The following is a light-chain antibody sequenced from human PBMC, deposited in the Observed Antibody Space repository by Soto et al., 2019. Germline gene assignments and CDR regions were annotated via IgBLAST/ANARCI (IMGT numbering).Light chain of an antibody. V-gene: IGKV3-15*01. CDR1: QSVTYN. Sequence: ETMLTQSPATLSASPGERVTLSCRATQSVTYNLAWYQQKPGQALRLLIYGASTRATGIPARFSGRGSGTEFTLTITSLQSEDFAVYYCQQYNDWLWTFGQGTKVEIK. J-gene: IGKJ1*01. CDR3: QQYNDWLWT. CDR2: GAS.